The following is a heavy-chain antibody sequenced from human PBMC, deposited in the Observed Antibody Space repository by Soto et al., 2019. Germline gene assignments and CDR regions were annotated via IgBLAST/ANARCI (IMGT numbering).Heavy chain of an antibody. CDR2: ISDSGANT. V-gene: IGHV3-23*01. CDR1: GFTFSTYP. D-gene: IGHD4-17*01. J-gene: IGHJ6*02. Sequence: LRLSCAASGFTFSTYPMIWVRQAPGKGLECVGSISDSGANTYYADSVRGRFTISRDNSKNTLYLQMNSLRDDDTAVYYCAKILSMVTSYYYGMDVWGHGTTVTVSS. CDR3: AKILSMVTSYYYGMDV.